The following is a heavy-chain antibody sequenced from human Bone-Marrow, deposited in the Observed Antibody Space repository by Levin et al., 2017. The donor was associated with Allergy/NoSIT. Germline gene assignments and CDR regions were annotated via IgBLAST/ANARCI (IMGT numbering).Heavy chain of an antibody. CDR1: GFTFSDYY. Sequence: GESLKISCAASGFTFSDYYMSWIRQAPGKGLEWVSYISSSGSTIYYADSVKGRFTISRDNAKNSLYLQMNSLRAEDTAVYYCARVHYGGDYVGFDYWGQGTLVTVSS. J-gene: IGHJ4*02. CDR2: ISSSGSTI. V-gene: IGHV3-11*01. CDR3: ARVHYGGDYVGFDY. D-gene: IGHD4-17*01.